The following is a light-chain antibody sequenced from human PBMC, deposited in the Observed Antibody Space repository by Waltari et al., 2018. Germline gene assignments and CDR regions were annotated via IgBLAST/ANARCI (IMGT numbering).Light chain of an antibody. CDR3: QSYDSSLSGHVV. J-gene: IGLJ2*01. V-gene: IGLV1-40*01. Sequence: QSVLTQPPSVSGAPGQSVTLSCTGRSPNGRPHFAVHCSQQLPGGDPKLLIYDTNNRAPGVPDRFSGSKSGMSASLVITGLQPEDEADYYCQSYDSSLSGHVVFGGGTKLTVL. CDR2: DTN. CDR1: SPNGRPHFA.